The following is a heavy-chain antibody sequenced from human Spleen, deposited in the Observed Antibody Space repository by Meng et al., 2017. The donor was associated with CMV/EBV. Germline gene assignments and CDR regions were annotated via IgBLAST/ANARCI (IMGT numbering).Heavy chain of an antibody. J-gene: IGHJ5*02. V-gene: IGHV4-34*01. D-gene: IGHD3-16*01. CDR1: GGSFSGYY. CDR2: INHSGST. Sequence: CAVYGGSFSGYYWSWIRQPPGKGLEWIGEINHSGSTNYNPSLKSRVTISVDTSKNQFSLKLSSVTAADTAVYYCARATFRLRNWFDPWGQGTLVTSPQ. CDR3: ARATFRLRNWFDP.